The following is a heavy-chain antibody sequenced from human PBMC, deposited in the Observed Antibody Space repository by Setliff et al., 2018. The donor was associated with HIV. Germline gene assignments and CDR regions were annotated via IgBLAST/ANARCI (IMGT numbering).Heavy chain of an antibody. CDR3: ARWSCGRATCYDSPYNWFDP. D-gene: IGHD2-2*01. CDR2: ISPYNGHT. CDR1: GYTLTELS. Sequence: ASVKVSCKVSGYTLTELSIHWVRQAPGQGLEWMGWISPYNGHTNYAQKLQGRVTMTTDTSTSTTYMELTSLRSDDTAVYYCARWSCGRATCYDSPYNWFDPWGQGTLVTVSS. J-gene: IGHJ5*02. V-gene: IGHV1-18*01.